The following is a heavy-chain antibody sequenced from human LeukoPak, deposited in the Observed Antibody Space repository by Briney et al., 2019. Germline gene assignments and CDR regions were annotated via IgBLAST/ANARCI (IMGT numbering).Heavy chain of an antibody. Sequence: GASVKVSCKASGYTFTGYYMHWVRQAPGQGLEWMGWINPNSGGTNYAQKFQGRVTMTRDTSISTAYMELSRLRSDDTAVYYCARVRGLRLGELSLGYWGQGTLVTVSS. D-gene: IGHD3-16*02. J-gene: IGHJ4*02. CDR2: INPNSGGT. V-gene: IGHV1-2*02. CDR1: GYTFTGYY. CDR3: ARVRGLRLGELSLGY.